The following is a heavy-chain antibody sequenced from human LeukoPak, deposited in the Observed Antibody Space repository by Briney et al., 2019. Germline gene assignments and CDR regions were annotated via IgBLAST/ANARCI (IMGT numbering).Heavy chain of an antibody. CDR1: GGSFSGYY. CDR3: AREVGDSSGYAFDY. V-gene: IGHV4-34*01. D-gene: IGHD3-22*01. CDR2: INHSGST. J-gene: IGHJ4*02. Sequence: SETLSLTCAVYGGSFSGYYWSWIGQPPGKGLEWVGEINHSGSTNYNPSLKSRVTISVDTSKNQFSLKLSSVTAADTAVYYCAREVGDSSGYAFDYWGQGTLVTVSS.